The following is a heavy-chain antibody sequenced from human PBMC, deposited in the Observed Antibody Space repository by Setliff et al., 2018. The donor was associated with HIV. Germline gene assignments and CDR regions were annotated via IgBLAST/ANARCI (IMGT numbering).Heavy chain of an antibody. Sequence: PGESLKISCKGSGYSFTKYWIAWVRQTPGKGLEWMGIISSSDSDTRHSPSFQGQVTMSADKSVSTAYLQWSSLRAADTAVYYCARADCGGDCYLPYYFDHWGQGTLVTVSS. J-gene: IGHJ4*02. CDR2: ISSSDSDT. CDR3: ARADCGGDCYLPYYFDH. D-gene: IGHD2-21*02. CDR1: GYSFTKYW. V-gene: IGHV5-51*01.